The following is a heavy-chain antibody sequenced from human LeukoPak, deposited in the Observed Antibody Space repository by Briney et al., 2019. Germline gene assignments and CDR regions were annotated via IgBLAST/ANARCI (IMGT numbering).Heavy chain of an antibody. V-gene: IGHV3-48*01. J-gene: IGHJ4*02. D-gene: IGHD1-26*01. Sequence: TGGSLRLSCAASGFSFSTYNMNWVRRAPGKGLEWLSYISSGSSSTYYADSVKGRFTISRDNAKNSLYLQMNSLRADDTAIYYCASSGSYYMGYWGQGALVTVSS. CDR1: GFSFSTYN. CDR2: ISSGSSST. CDR3: ASSGSYYMGY.